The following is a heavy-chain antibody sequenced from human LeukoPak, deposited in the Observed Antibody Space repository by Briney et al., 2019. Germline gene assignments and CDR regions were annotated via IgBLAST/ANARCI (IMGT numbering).Heavy chain of an antibody. D-gene: IGHD3-16*01. V-gene: IGHV3-48*01. CDR3: ARGCAPVFYYYMDV. CDR1: GFTFSSYS. J-gene: IGHJ6*03. CDR2: ISSSRSTI. Sequence: GGSLRLSCAASGFTFSSYSMNWVRQAPGKGLEWVSYISSSRSTIYYADSVKGRFTISRDNAKNSLYLQMNSLRAEDTAVYYCARGCAPVFYYYMDVWGKGTTVTVSS.